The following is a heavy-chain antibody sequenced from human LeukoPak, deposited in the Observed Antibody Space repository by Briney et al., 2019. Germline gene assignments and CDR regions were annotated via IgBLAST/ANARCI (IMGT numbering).Heavy chain of an antibody. CDR2: ISYDGSNK. J-gene: IGHJ4*02. D-gene: IGHD3-22*01. CDR3: AKDSSRGSGYLDY. V-gene: IGHV3-30*18. CDR1: GFTFSSYG. Sequence: GGSLRLSCAASGFTFSSYGMHWVRQAPGKGLEWVAVISYDGSNKYYADSVKGRFTISRDNSKNTLYLQMNSLRAEDTAVYYCAKDSSRGSGYLDYWGQGTLVTVSS.